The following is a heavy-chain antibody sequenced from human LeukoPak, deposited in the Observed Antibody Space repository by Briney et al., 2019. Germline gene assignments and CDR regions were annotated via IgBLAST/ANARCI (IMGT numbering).Heavy chain of an antibody. CDR1: GGPISSGDYY. CDR3: ARGGARITMIVVV. Sequence: SETLSLTCTVSGGPISSGDYYWSWIRQPPGKGLEWIGYIYYSGSTYYNPSLKSRVTISVDTSKNQFSLKLSSVTAADTAVYYCARGGARITMIVVVWGQGTLVTVSS. D-gene: IGHD3-22*01. CDR2: IYYSGST. V-gene: IGHV4-30-4*01. J-gene: IGHJ4*02.